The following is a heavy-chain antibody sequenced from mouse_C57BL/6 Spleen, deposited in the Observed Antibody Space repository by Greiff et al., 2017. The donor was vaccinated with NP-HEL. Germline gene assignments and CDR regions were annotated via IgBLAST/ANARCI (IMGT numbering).Heavy chain of an antibody. Sequence: VQLQQSGPELVKPGASVKISCKASGYAFSSSWMNWVKQRPGKGLEWIGRIYPGDGDTNYNGKFKGKATLTADKSSSTAYMQLSSLTSEDSAVYFCARRDYSFDYWSQGTTLTVSS. CDR3: ARRDYSFDY. CDR1: GYAFSSSW. CDR2: IYPGDGDT. J-gene: IGHJ2*01. V-gene: IGHV1-82*01. D-gene: IGHD1-1*01.